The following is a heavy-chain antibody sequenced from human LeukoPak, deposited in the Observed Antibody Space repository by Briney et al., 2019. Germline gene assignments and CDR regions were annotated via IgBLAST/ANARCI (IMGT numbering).Heavy chain of an antibody. CDR2: IDYSGST. Sequence: SETLSLTCTVSGGSISPYYGSWIRQPPGKGLEWIGYIDYSGSTNYLRGLNSRLTKSVDTSRNQFSLKLNSMTAADAAVYFCARHGGGGESYPLVFHHWGRGNLDSVPS. CDR1: GGSISPYY. J-gene: IGHJ4*02. V-gene: IGHV4-59*08. CDR3: ARHGGGGESYPLVFHH. D-gene: IGHD1-26*01.